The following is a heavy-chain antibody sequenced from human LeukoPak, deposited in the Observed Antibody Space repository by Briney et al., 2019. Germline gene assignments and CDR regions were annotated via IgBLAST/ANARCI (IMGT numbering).Heavy chain of an antibody. CDR1: GFTFDDYA. V-gene: IGHV3-9*03. CDR2: ISWNSGSI. CDR3: AKEGYYYDSSGYSWGAFDI. D-gene: IGHD3-22*01. J-gene: IGHJ3*02. Sequence: GRSLRLSCAASGFTFDDYAMHWVRQAPGKGLEWVSGISWNSGSIGYADSVRGRFTISRDNAKNSLYLQMNRLRAEDMALYYCAKEGYYYDSSGYSWGAFDIWGQGTMVTVSS.